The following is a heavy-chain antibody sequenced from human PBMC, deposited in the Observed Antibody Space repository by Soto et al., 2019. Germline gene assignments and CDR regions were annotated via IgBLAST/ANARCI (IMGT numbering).Heavy chain of an antibody. Sequence: GASVKVSCKASGYTFTGYYMHRVRQAPGQGLEWMGIMNPSGYSTSYAQKFQGRVTMTRDTSTSTVYMELSSLRFEDTAVYFCAREKTYYYDSSGYLDAFDIWGQGTMVTVSS. D-gene: IGHD3-22*01. CDR1: GYTFTGYY. CDR3: AREKTYYYDSSGYLDAFDI. J-gene: IGHJ3*02. V-gene: IGHV1-46*03. CDR2: MNPSGYST.